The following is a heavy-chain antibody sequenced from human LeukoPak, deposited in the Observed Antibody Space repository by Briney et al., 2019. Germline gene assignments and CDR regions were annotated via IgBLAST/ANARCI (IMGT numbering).Heavy chain of an antibody. J-gene: IGHJ6*03. CDR2: IKEDGSEK. CDR1: EFTLRNYW. CDR3: ARSFYGHDPYYCYMDV. D-gene: IGHD2-2*01. V-gene: IGHV3-7*01. Sequence: GGSLRLSCAASEFTLRNYWMSWVRQAPGKGLEWVATIKEDGSEKYYVDSVKGRSTISRENAKNSLYLQMNSLRAEDTAVYYCARSFYGHDPYYCYMDVWGKGTTVTVSS.